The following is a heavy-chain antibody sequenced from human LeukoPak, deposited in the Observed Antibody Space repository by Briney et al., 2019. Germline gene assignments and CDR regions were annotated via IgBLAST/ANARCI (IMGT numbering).Heavy chain of an antibody. V-gene: IGHV3-21*01. Sequence: GGSLRLSCAASGFTFSSYSMNWVRQAPGKGLGWVSSISSSSSYIYYADSVKGRFTISRDNAKNSLYLQMNSLRAEDTAVYYCAGDYYDSSGYCPEFDYWGQGTLVTVSS. CDR3: AGDYYDSSGYCPEFDY. D-gene: IGHD3-22*01. CDR1: GFTFSSYS. J-gene: IGHJ4*02. CDR2: ISSSSSYI.